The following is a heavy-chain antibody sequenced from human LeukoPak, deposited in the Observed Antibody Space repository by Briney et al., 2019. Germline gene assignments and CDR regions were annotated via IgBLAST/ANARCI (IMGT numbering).Heavy chain of an antibody. CDR1: GGTFSSYA. D-gene: IGHD3-22*01. Sequence: SVKVSCKASGGTFSSYAISWVRQAPGQGLEWMGGINPIFGTANYAQKFQGRVTITADESTSTAYMELSSLRSEDTAVYYCARSDDSSGYYFSNFDYWGQGTLVTVSS. CDR3: ARSDDSSGYYFSNFDY. V-gene: IGHV1-69*13. J-gene: IGHJ4*02. CDR2: INPIFGTA.